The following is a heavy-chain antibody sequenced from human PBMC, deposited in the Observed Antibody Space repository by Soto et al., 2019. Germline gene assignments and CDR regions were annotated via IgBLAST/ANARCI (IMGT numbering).Heavy chain of an antibody. V-gene: IGHV3-7*01. CDR2: IKEDGSAQ. D-gene: IGHD6-13*01. CDR3: ASPRFCAFSSSCYRSKFYGMDV. J-gene: IGHJ6*02. Sequence: EVQLVESGGGLVQPGGSLRLSCVASGFTFNSYWMSWVRQAPGKGLEWVADIKEDGSAQYSVDSVKGRFAISRDNAKNSGYLHMNSLRPEDTAVYYCASPRFCAFSSSCYRSKFYGMDVWGQGATVTVSS. CDR1: GFTFNSYW.